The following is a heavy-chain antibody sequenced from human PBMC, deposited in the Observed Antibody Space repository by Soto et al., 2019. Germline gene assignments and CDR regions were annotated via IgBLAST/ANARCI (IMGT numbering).Heavy chain of an antibody. CDR1: GGSISSNF. V-gene: IGHV4-4*07. Sequence: SETLSLTCTVSGGSISSNFWSWIRQPAGKGLEWIGRIYSSGSTNYNPSLKSRVTMSVDTSKNQFSLKLSSVTAADTAVYYCAIEVGSSSWYTWFYPWAPRTLV. J-gene: IGHJ5*02. CDR2: IYSSGST. D-gene: IGHD6-13*01. CDR3: AIEVGSSSWYTWFYP.